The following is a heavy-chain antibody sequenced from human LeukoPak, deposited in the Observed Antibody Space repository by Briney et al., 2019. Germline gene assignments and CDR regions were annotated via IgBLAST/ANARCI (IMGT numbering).Heavy chain of an antibody. V-gene: IGHV1-69*13. D-gene: IGHD5-24*01. CDR2: IIPIFGTA. Sequence: ASVKVSCKASGYTFTGYYMHWVRQAPGQGLEWMGGIIPIFGTANYAQKFQGRVTITADESTSTAYMELSSLRSEDTAVYYCASRDGYNYPGVDYWGQGTLVTVSS. CDR3: ASRDGYNYPGVDY. CDR1: GYTFTGYY. J-gene: IGHJ4*02.